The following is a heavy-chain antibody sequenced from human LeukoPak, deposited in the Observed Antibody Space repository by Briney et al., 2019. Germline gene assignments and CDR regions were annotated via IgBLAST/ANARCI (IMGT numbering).Heavy chain of an antibody. V-gene: IGHV1-18*01. CDR1: GYTFTSYG. CDR3: ARASQQQLPYAWFDP. CDR2: ISAYNGNT. J-gene: IGHJ5*02. Sequence: EASVKVSCKASGYTFTSYGISWVRQAPGQGLEWMGWISAYNGNTNYAQKLQGRVTMTTDTSTSTAYMEPRSLRSDDTAVYYCARASQQQLPYAWFDPWGQGTLVTVSS. D-gene: IGHD6-13*01.